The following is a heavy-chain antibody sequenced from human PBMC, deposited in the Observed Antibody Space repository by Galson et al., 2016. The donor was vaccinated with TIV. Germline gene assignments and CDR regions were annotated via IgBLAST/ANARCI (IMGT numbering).Heavy chain of an antibody. V-gene: IGHV2-5*01. D-gene: IGHD2-2*01. Sequence: PALVKPTQTLTVTCTFSGFPLSNSGVGVGWIRQPPGKALEWLALIYWNDDKHYSPSLNTRLTITKDTSKNQVVLTMTNMHPVDTTTYYCAHRREYAWDYRTPLAMDVWGQGTTVPVSS. CDR3: AHRREYAWDYRTPLAMDV. CDR2: IYWNDDK. CDR1: GFPLSNSGVG. J-gene: IGHJ6*02.